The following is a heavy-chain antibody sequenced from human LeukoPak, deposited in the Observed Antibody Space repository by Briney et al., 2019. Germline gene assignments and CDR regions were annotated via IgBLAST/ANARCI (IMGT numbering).Heavy chain of an antibody. V-gene: IGHV1-2*02. Sequence: GASVKVSCTASGYTFTGYYMHWVRQAPGQGLEWMGWINPNSGGTNYAQKFQGRVTMTRDTSISTAYMELSRLRSDDTAVYYCARDGGYELNNWFDPWGQGTLVTVSS. CDR3: ARDGGYELNNWFDP. D-gene: IGHD5-12*01. J-gene: IGHJ5*02. CDR2: INPNSGGT. CDR1: GYTFTGYY.